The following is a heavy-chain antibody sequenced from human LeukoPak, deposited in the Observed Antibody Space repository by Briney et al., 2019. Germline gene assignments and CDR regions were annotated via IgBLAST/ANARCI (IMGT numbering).Heavy chain of an antibody. CDR2: VSYDGSNK. CDR1: GVIFNNFA. D-gene: IGHD4-17*01. CDR3: ARAGRADGDYHYFDY. V-gene: IGHV3-30-3*01. J-gene: IGHJ4*02. Sequence: GGSLRLSCAPSGVIFNNFAFHWVRQAPGKGLKWIAAVSYDGSNKYYADSVRGRLTISRDNSKNTLYLQMNSLRAEDTAVYYCARAGRADGDYHYFDYWGQGTLVTVSS.